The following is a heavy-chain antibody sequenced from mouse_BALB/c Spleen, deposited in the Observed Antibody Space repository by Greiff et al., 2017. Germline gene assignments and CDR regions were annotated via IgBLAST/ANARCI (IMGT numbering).Heavy chain of an antibody. Sequence: VQLQQSGAELARPGASVKLSCKASGYTFTSYWMQWVKQRPGQGLEWIGAIYPGDGDTRYTQKFKGKATLTADKSSSTAYMQLSSLASEDSAVYYCASRHVDVWGAGTTVTVSS. CDR2: IYPGDGDT. CDR1: GYTFTSYW. CDR3: ASRHVDV. V-gene: IGHV1-87*01. D-gene: IGHD3-1*01. J-gene: IGHJ1*01.